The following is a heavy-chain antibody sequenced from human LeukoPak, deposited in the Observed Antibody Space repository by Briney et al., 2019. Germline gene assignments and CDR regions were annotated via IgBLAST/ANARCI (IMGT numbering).Heavy chain of an antibody. CDR1: GFTFSTYV. CDR3: ARETYSYDSSGYYYPSGFDY. D-gene: IGHD3-22*01. Sequence: GSLRLSCAASGFTFSTYVMNWVRQAPGKGLEWVSYISSGSITIYYADSVKGRFTISRENAKISLYLRMNSLRAEDTAVYYCARETYSYDSSGYYYPSGFDYWGQGTLVIVSS. J-gene: IGHJ4*02. CDR2: ISSGSITI. V-gene: IGHV3-48*01.